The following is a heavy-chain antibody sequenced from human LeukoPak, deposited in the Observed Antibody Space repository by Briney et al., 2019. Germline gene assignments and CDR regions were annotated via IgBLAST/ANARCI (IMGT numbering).Heavy chain of an antibody. CDR3: ASGTPTVVTPPYFDY. CDR1: GYSISTGYY. J-gene: IGHJ4*02. D-gene: IGHD4-23*01. V-gene: IGHV4-38-2*01. CDR2: IYHSGTT. Sequence: SETLSLTCAASGYSISTGYYWGWIRQPPGKGLEWIGSIYHSGTTYYNPSLKSRVTISVDTSKNQFSLKLSSVTAADTAVYYCASGTPTVVTPPYFDYWGQGTLVTVSS.